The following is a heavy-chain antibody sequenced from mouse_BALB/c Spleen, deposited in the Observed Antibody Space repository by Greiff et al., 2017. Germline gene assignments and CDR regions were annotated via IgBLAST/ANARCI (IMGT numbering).Heavy chain of an antibody. J-gene: IGHJ1*01. CDR2: INPSTGYT. CDR1: GYTFTSYW. Sequence: VQLQQSGAELAKPGASVKMSCKASGYTFTSYWMHWVKQRPGQGLEWIGYINPSTGYTEYNQKFKDKATLTADKSSSTAYMQLSSLTSEDSAVYYCARFYDGYFDVWGAGTTVTVSA. CDR3: ARFYDGYFDV. V-gene: IGHV1-7*01. D-gene: IGHD2-3*01.